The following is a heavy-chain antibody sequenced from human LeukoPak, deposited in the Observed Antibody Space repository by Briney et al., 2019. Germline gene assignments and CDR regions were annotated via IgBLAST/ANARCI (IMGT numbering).Heavy chain of an antibody. V-gene: IGHV3-23*01. CDR2: ISGSGGST. CDR1: GFTFSSYA. Sequence: SGGSLRLSCAASGFTFSSYAMSWVRQAPGKGLEWVSAISGSGGSTYYADSVKGRFTISRDNSKNTLYLQMNSLRAEDTAVYYCAKVGYCSSASCSPFDYWGQGTLVTVSS. CDR3: AKVGYCSSASCSPFDY. D-gene: IGHD2-2*01. J-gene: IGHJ4*02.